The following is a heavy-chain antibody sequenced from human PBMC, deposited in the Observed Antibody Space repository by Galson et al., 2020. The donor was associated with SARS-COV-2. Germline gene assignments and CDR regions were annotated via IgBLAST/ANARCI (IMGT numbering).Heavy chain of an antibody. CDR2: TFSDGSST. CDR1: GFTFSSSC. V-gene: IGHV3-74*01. D-gene: IGHD2-8*01. J-gene: IGHJ4*02. Sequence: AGSLRLSCSASGFTFSSSCIHCFCLPPRKGLVSVSCTFSDGSSTCYAASVKGRFTISVDAAKNTLYLHMSSLRAEDTAVYYCARGDMRNGYCGYWGQGTVVTVSS. CDR3: ARGDMRNGYCGY.